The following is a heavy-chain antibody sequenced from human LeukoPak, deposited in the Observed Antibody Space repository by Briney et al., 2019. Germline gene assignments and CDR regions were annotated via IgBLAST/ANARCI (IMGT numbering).Heavy chain of an antibody. J-gene: IGHJ5*02. D-gene: IGHD5-12*01. CDR1: GASISSYY. CDR3: ARDPGYSGFETRGWFDP. Sequence: SETLSLTCTVSGASISSYYCNWIRQPAGKGLEWIGRISTSGSTDYNPSLKRRVTLSVDTSKNQFSLKLRSVTAADTAVYYCARDPGYSGFETRGWFDPWGQGTLVTVSS. V-gene: IGHV4-4*07. CDR2: ISTSGST.